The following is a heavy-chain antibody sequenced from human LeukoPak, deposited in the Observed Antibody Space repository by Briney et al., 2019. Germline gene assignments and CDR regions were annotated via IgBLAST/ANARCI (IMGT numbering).Heavy chain of an antibody. V-gene: IGHV3-30*18. J-gene: IGHJ4*02. CDR3: AKDGIVYVGPIDY. CDR1: GFIFSNYA. D-gene: IGHD2-15*01. Sequence: GGSLRLSCAAPGFIFSNYAMHWVRQAPGKGLQWVALISYDGSNKYYADSVTGRFTISRDNSKNTLYLQINSLGTEDTAVYYCAKDGIVYVGPIDYWGQGTLVSVSS. CDR2: ISYDGSNK.